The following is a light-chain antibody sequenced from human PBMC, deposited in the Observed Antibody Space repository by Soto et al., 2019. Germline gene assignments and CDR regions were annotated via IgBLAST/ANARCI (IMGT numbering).Light chain of an antibody. CDR1: QSVSSSY. J-gene: IGKJ1*01. CDR2: GAS. V-gene: IGKV3-20*01. Sequence: ILTMSPSPLTLSPGDSATLSCRASQSVSSSYLAWYQQKPGQAPRLLIYGASSRATGIPDRFGGSGDGTYFTPIISILEPEDLAVYYCQQYGSSRTFGQGTKVDIK. CDR3: QQYGSSRT.